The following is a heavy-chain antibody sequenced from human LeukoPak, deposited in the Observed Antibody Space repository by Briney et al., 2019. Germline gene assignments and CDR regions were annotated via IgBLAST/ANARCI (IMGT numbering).Heavy chain of an antibody. J-gene: IGHJ5*02. CDR2: IYYSGST. Sequence: SETLSLTCTVSGGSISSYYWSWIRQPPGKGLEWIGYIYYSGSTNYNPSLKSRVTISVDTSKNQFSLKLSSVTAADTAVYYCARVPVYCSSTSCYRSWFDPWGQGTLVTVSS. CDR3: ARVPVYCSSTSCYRSWFDP. V-gene: IGHV4-59*01. CDR1: GGSISSYY. D-gene: IGHD2-2*02.